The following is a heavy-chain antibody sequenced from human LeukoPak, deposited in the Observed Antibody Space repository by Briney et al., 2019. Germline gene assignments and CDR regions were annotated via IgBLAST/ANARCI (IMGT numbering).Heavy chain of an antibody. J-gene: IGHJ4*02. CDR2: IYTSGST. CDR3: ARVGDYALKD. Sequence: SETLSLTCTVSGGSISAYRWSWIRQSAGKGLERIGLIYTSGSTNYNPSLKSRVTMSVDTSKNQFSLKLSSVTAADTAVYYCARVGDYALKDWGQGTLVTVSS. V-gene: IGHV4-4*07. D-gene: IGHD3-16*01. CDR1: GGSISAYR.